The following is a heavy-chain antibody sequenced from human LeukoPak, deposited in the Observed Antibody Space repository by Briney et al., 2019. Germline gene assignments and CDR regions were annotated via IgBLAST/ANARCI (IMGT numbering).Heavy chain of an antibody. J-gene: IGHJ6*03. D-gene: IGHD5-18*01. CDR2: INHSGST. CDR1: GGSFSGYY. V-gene: IGHV4-34*01. Sequence: PSETLSLTCAVYGGSFSGYYWSWIRQPPGKGLEWIGEINHSGSTNYNPSLKSRVTISVDTSKNQFSLKLSSVTAADTAVYYCARGRRIQPYYYYYMDAWGKGTTVTVSS. CDR3: ARGRRIQPYYYYYMDA.